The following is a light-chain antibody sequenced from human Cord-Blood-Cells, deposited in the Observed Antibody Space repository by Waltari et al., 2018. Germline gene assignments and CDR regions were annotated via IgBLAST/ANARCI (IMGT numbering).Light chain of an antibody. CDR2: EGS. Sequence: QSALTQPASVSGSPGQSITISCTGTSSDVGSYNLVSWYQQHPGKAPKLMIYEGSKRPSGFSNRCAVSKSGNTASRTIPGRQAEDEADYYCGSCAGSSTYGCGTGTKVTVL. CDR1: SSDVGSYNL. V-gene: IGLV2-23*01. J-gene: IGLJ1*01. CDR3: GSCAGSSTYG.